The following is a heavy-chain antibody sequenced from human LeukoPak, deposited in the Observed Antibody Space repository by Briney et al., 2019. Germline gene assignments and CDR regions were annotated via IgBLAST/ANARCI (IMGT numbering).Heavy chain of an antibody. Sequence: SETLSLTCIVSGGSISSGTYYWSWIRQPPGKGLEWIGYIYHSGSTYYNPSLKSRVTISVDRSKNQFSLKLSSVTAADTAVYYCARGDRADFWSGYQYYFDYWGQGTLVTVSS. V-gene: IGHV4-30-2*01. CDR2: IYHSGST. D-gene: IGHD3-3*01. J-gene: IGHJ4*02. CDR3: ARGDRADFWSGYQYYFDY. CDR1: GGSISSGTYY.